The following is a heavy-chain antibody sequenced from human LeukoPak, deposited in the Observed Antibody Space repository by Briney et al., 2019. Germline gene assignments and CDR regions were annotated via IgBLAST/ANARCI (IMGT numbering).Heavy chain of an antibody. CDR2: IIASSGST. CDR3: AKGAYDYIEMGYFDY. V-gene: IGHV3-23*01. Sequence: GGSLRLSCAASGFTFNNYLMSWVRQAPGKGLEWVSLIIASSGSTFYADSVKGRFTISRDNSKNTLYLQMNSLRAEDTAVYYCAKGAYDYIEMGYFDYWGQGTLVTVSS. CDR1: GFTFNNYL. J-gene: IGHJ4*02. D-gene: IGHD5-12*01.